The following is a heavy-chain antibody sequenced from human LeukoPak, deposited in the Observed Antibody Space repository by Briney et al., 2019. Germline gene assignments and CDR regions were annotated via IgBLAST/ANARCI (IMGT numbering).Heavy chain of an antibody. D-gene: IGHD6-25*01. V-gene: IGHV2-5*02. J-gene: IGHJ4*02. CDR3: AHRQRQLGLYCFAY. CDR2: IYGDDNK. CDR1: GFSLSTSGVG. Sequence: SGPTLVNPTQTLTLTCTFSGFSLSTSGVGVGWIRQPQGKALEWLALIYGDDNKRYSPSLKSRLTITKDTSKNQVVLTMTNMDPGDTATYYCAHRQRQLGLYCFAYWGQGTLVTVSS.